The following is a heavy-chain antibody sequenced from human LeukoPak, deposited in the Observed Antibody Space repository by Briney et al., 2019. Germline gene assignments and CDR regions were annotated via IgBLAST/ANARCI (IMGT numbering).Heavy chain of an antibody. Sequence: GGSLRLSCAASGFTFSSYGMSWVRQAPGKGLEWVSVISGSGGSTYYAASVKGRFTISRDNSKNTLYLQMNSLRAEDTAVYYCAKDAAQQQRYYYYYMDVWGKGTTVTVSS. V-gene: IGHV3-23*01. CDR2: ISGSGGST. CDR1: GFTFSSYG. D-gene: IGHD6-13*01. CDR3: AKDAAQQQRYYYYYMDV. J-gene: IGHJ6*03.